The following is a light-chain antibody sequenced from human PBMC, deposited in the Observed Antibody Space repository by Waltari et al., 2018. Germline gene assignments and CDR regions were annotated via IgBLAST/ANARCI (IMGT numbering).Light chain of an antibody. CDR3: QSYDTSLSVV. V-gene: IGLV1-40*01. CDR2: GSS. Sequence: QSVLTQPPSVSGAPGQRVTISCTGSGSNIGAGYDVPWYQPLPRAAPKLLIYGSSSRPLGVPDRFFGSTSGTSASLAITGLQAEDEGDYYCQSYDTSLSVVFGGGTKLTVL. CDR1: GSNIGAGYD. J-gene: IGLJ3*02.